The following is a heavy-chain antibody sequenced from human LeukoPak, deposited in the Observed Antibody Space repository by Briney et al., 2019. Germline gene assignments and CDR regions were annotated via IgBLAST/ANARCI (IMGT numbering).Heavy chain of an antibody. CDR2: ISGSGGST. D-gene: IGHD3-10*01. V-gene: IGHV3-23*01. CDR3: AKSGGLSGSGRLAMDV. CDR1: GFTFSTYA. Sequence: GGSLRLSCAASGFTFSTYAMSWVRLAPGKGLEWVSGISGSGGSTYYADSVKGRFTSSRDNSNNTLCVQMNSLRVEDTAVYYCAKSGGLSGSGRLAMDVWGQGTTVTVSS. J-gene: IGHJ6*02.